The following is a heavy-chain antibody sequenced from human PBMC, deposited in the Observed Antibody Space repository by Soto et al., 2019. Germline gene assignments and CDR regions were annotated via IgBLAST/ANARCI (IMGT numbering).Heavy chain of an antibody. D-gene: IGHD1-26*01. CDR2: ISTVSTHI. J-gene: IGHJ4*02. V-gene: IGHV3-21*01. CDR3: ARGTTTVQREDRLDY. CDR1: GFTFRDYS. Sequence: EVQVVESGGGLVKPGGSLRLSCAASGFTFRDYSMNWVRQGPGKGLEWVASISTVSTHIYYADSLRGRFTISRDNLRNSLYLQMNSLRAEDTAVYYCARGTTTVQREDRLDYWGQGTLVTVSS.